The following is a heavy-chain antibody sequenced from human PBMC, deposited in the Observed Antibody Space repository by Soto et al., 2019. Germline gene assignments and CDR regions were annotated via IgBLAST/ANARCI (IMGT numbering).Heavy chain of an antibody. CDR3: ARDTIAAAGTHYYGMDV. Sequence: SETLSLTCTVSGGSISSYYWSWIRQPPGKGLEWIGYIHYSGSTNYNPSLKSRVTISVDTSKNQFSLKLSSVTAADTAVYYCARDTIAAAGTHYYGMDVWGQGTTVTVSS. CDR2: IHYSGST. CDR1: GGSISSYY. D-gene: IGHD6-13*01. J-gene: IGHJ6*02. V-gene: IGHV4-59*01.